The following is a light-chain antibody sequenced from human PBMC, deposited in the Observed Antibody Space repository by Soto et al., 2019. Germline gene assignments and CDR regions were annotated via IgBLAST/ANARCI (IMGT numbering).Light chain of an antibody. CDR2: AAS. J-gene: IGKJ4*01. CDR3: KQPATFLLP. CDR1: QDISIY. V-gene: IGKV1-9*01. Sequence: DMRMSQSRTSVASGERVNVTGSRRASQDISIYLGWYQQKPGKAPKLLIYAASTLQSGVPSRFSGSGSGTDFTLTISSPQPDDFATYSSKQPATFLLPIAGGTKVDNK.